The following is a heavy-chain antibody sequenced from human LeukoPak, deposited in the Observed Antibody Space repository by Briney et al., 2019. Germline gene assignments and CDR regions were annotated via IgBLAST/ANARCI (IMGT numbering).Heavy chain of an antibody. J-gene: IGHJ4*02. D-gene: IGHD2-15*01. CDR1: GFTFSSYG. CDR2: ISGSGGST. CDR3: AKDPSHCSGGSCYEFDY. V-gene: IGHV3-23*01. Sequence: GGSLRLSCAASGFTFSSYGMSWVRQAPGKGLEWVSAISGSGGSTYYADSVKGRFTISRGNSKNTLYLQMNSLRAEDTAVYYCAKDPSHCSGGSCYEFDYWGQGTLVTVSS.